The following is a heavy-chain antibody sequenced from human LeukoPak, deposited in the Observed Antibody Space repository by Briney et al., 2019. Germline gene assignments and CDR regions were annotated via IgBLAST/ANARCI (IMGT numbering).Heavy chain of an antibody. CDR1: AYTFTSYD. CDR2: MNPNSGDT. V-gene: IGHV1-8*01. CDR3: ARGAPGSYCFGGSCPYFDY. J-gene: IGHJ4*02. Sequence: ASVKVSCKASAYTFTSYDINWVRQAPGQGLEWMGWMNPNSGDTGYAQKFQGRVTMTRNTSISTAYMELSSLRSEDTAVYYCARGAPGSYCFGGSCPYFDYWGQGTLISVSS. D-gene: IGHD2-15*01.